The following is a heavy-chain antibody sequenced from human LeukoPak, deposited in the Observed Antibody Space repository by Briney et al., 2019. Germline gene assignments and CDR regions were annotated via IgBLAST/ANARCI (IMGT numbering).Heavy chain of an antibody. CDR3: ARQISYAAAWPTI. D-gene: IGHD2-2*01. J-gene: IGHJ3*02. CDR1: GDSISSYY. CDR2: IHYSGGT. Sequence: SETLSLTCTVSGDSISSYYWSWVRQPPGKGLEWIGYIHYSGGTNYNPSLKSRVTISVDTSMNQFFLSLTSVTAADTAIYYCARQISYAAAWPTIWGQGTMVTVS. V-gene: IGHV4-59*08.